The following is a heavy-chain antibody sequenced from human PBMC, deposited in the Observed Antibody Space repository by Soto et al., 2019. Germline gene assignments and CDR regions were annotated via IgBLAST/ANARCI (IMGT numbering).Heavy chain of an antibody. CDR3: ASFSGANYGDYGGGINY. CDR2: VHYSGST. Sequence: TLSLTCTVSGGSISGSSYYWGWIRQPPGKGLECIGSVHYSGSTDYNPSLKSRVTISVDTSKNQFSLKLTSVTAADTAVYFCASFSGANYGDYGGGINYWGQGTLVTVSS. V-gene: IGHV4-39*01. CDR1: GGSISGSSYY. J-gene: IGHJ4*02. D-gene: IGHD4-17*01.